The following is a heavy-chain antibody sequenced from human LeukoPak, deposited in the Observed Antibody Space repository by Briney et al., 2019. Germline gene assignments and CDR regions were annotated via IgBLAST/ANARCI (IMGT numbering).Heavy chain of an antibody. Sequence: GGSLRLSCAASGFTFSSYGMHWVRQAPGKGLECVAVISYDGSNKYYADSVKGRFTISRDNSKNTLYLQMNSLRAEDTAVYYCAKGRTFDIWGQGTMVTVSS. J-gene: IGHJ3*02. CDR2: ISYDGSNK. V-gene: IGHV3-30*18. CDR1: GFTFSSYG. CDR3: AKGRTFDI.